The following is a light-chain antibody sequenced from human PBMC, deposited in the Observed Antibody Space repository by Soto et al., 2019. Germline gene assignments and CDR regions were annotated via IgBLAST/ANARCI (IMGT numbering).Light chain of an antibody. Sequence: DIVMTQSPATLSVSPGERATLSCRASHSVSSNLAWYQQKPGQAPRLLIYGASTRATGIPARFSGSGSGTEFTLSISSLQSEDFAVYYCQHYHNWPPWTFGQGTKLEIK. CDR1: HSVSSN. CDR3: QHYHNWPPWT. J-gene: IGKJ1*01. CDR2: GAS. V-gene: IGKV3-15*01.